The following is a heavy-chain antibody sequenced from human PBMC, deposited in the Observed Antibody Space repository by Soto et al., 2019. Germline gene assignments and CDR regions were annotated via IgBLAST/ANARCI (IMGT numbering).Heavy chain of an antibody. CDR2: IYYRGNT. V-gene: IGHV4-39*02. J-gene: IGHJ4*02. D-gene: IGHD2-15*01. CDR1: GCSISSSSYY. Sequence: PSETLSLTCTVSGCSISSSSYYWGWIRQPPGKGLEWIGSIYYRGNTYYNPSLKSRVTISVDTSKNQFSLKLSSVTAADTAVYYCAREGGGYCSGGSCQVDYWGQGTLVTVSS. CDR3: AREGGGYCSGGSCQVDY.